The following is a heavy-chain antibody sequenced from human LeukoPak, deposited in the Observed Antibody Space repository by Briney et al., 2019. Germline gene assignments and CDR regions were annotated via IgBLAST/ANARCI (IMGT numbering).Heavy chain of an antibody. Sequence: ASVKVSCKASGYTFTGYYMHWVRQAPGQGLEWMGWISAYNGNTKYPQKLQGRVTMTTDTSTSTAYMELRSLRSEDTAVYYCARGAVSGSYRPPAEIDYWGQGTLVTVSS. CDR3: ARGAVSGSYRPPAEIDY. V-gene: IGHV1-18*04. J-gene: IGHJ4*02. CDR2: ISAYNGNT. CDR1: GYTFTGYY. D-gene: IGHD1-26*01.